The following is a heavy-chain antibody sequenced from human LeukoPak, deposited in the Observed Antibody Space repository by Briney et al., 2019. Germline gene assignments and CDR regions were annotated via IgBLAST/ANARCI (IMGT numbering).Heavy chain of an antibody. D-gene: IGHD3-22*01. CDR1: GGSISSGSYY. CDR2: IYTSGST. V-gene: IGHV4-61*02. Sequence: SQTLSLTCTVSGGSISSGSYYWSWIRQPAGKGLEWIGRIYTSGSTNYNPSLKSRVTISVDTSKNQFSLKLSSVTAADTAVYYCARANTMIDAFDTWGQGTMVTVSS. J-gene: IGHJ3*02. CDR3: ARANTMIDAFDT.